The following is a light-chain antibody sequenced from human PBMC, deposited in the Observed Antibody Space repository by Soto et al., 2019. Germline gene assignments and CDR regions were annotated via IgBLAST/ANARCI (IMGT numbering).Light chain of an antibody. J-gene: IGKJ4*01. CDR1: QSVSSSY. CDR3: QQHGSSVT. Sequence: VLTQSTGSLSLSPGERATFGCTASQSVSSSYLAWYQQKPGQAPRLLIYGASSRATGIPDRFSGSGSGTDFTLTISRLEPEDFAVYYCQQHGSSVTCGGGTKLDIK. V-gene: IGKV3-20*01. CDR2: GAS.